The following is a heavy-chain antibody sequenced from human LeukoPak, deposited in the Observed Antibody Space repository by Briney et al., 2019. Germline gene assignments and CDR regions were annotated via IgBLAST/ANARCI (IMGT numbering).Heavy chain of an antibody. J-gene: IGHJ4*02. D-gene: IGHD6-13*01. Sequence: GGSLRLSCAASGFTFSSYAMSWVRQAPGKGLEWVSAISGSGGSTYYADSVKGRFAISRDNSKNTLYLQMNSLRAEDTAVYYCAKDQGSSEDYFDYWGQGTLVTVSS. CDR2: ISGSGGST. CDR3: AKDQGSSEDYFDY. V-gene: IGHV3-23*01. CDR1: GFTFSSYA.